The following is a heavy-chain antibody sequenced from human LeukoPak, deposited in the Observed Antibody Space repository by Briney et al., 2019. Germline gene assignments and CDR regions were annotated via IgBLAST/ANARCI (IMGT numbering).Heavy chain of an antibody. CDR2: INWNGGST. CDR1: GFTFDDYG. Sequence: PGGSLRLSCAASGFTFDDYGMSWVRQAPGKGLEWVSGINWNGGSTGYADSVKGRFTISRDNFKNTLYLQMNSLRAEDTAIYYCAKSRGIYDNSGWRTFDYWGQGTLVTVSS. V-gene: IGHV3-20*04. CDR3: AKSRGIYDNSGWRTFDY. D-gene: IGHD6-25*01. J-gene: IGHJ4*02.